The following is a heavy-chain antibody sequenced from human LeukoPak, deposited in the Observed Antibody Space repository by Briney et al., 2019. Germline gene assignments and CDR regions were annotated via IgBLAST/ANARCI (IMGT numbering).Heavy chain of an antibody. Sequence: ATVKVSCKASGYTFTSYGISWVRQAPGQGLEWMGWISAYNGNTNYAQKLQGRVTMTTDTSTSTAYMELRSLRSDDTAVYYCARDHGLYYYGSGTTGSIDYWGQGTLVTVSS. V-gene: IGHV1-18*01. J-gene: IGHJ4*02. CDR2: ISAYNGNT. CDR3: ARDHGLYYYGSGTTGSIDY. D-gene: IGHD3-10*01. CDR1: GYTFTSYG.